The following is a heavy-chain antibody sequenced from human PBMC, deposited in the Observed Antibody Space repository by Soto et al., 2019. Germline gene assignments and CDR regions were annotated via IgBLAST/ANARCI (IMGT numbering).Heavy chain of an antibody. CDR3: ARDAKKDYGDYTDTEGYAFDI. CDR1: GGSISSGGYY. CDR2: IYYSGST. Sequence: QVQLQESGPGLVKPSQTLSLTCTVSGGSISSGGYYWSWIRQHPGKGLEWIGYIYYSGSTYYNPSLKSRVTISVDTSKNQFSLKLSSVTAADTAVYYCARDAKKDYGDYTDTEGYAFDIWGQGTMVTVSS. J-gene: IGHJ3*02. V-gene: IGHV4-31*03. D-gene: IGHD4-17*01.